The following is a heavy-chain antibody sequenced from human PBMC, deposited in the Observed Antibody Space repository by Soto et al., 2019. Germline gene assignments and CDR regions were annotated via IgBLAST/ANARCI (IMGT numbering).Heavy chain of an antibody. CDR2: INAGNGNT. CDR1: GYTFTSYA. J-gene: IGHJ3*02. CDR3: ARGLSGSYPDDAFDI. D-gene: IGHD1-26*01. Sequence: QVPLVQSGAEVKKPGASVKVSCKASGYTFTSYAMHWVRQAPGQRLEWMGWINAGNGNTKYSQKFQGRVTITRDTSASTAYMELSSLRSEDTAVYYCARGLSGSYPDDAFDIWGQGTMVTVSS. V-gene: IGHV1-3*01.